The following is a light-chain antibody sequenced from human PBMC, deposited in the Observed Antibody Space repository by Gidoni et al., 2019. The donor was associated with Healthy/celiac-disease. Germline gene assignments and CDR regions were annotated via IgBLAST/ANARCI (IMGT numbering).Light chain of an antibody. CDR3: CSYAGSYTPV. Sequence: QSALTQPRSVSGSPGQSVTISCTGTSSDVGGYNYVSWYQQHPGKAPKLMIYDFSKRPSGVPDRFSGSKSGNTASLTISVLQAEDEADYYCCSYAGSYTPVFGGGTKLTVL. J-gene: IGLJ2*01. V-gene: IGLV2-11*01. CDR1: SSDVGGYNY. CDR2: DFS.